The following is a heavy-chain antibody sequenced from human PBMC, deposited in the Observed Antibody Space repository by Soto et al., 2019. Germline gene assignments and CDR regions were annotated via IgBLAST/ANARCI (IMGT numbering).Heavy chain of an antibody. CDR1: GFTFSSYA. CDR2: ISYDGSNK. D-gene: IGHD5-12*01. J-gene: IGHJ6*02. V-gene: IGHV3-30-3*01. Sequence: PGGSLRLSCAASGFTFSSYAMHWVRQAPGKGLEWVAVISYDGSNKYYADSVKGRFTISRDNSKNTLYLQMNSLRAEDTAVYYCASSPSGYDHLVYYYYGMDVWGQGTTVTVSS. CDR3: ASSPSGYDHLVYYYYGMDV.